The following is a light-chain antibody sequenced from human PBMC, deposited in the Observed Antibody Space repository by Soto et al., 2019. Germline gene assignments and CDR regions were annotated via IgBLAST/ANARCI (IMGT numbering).Light chain of an antibody. Sequence: DIQMTQSPSTLSASVRDRVTITCRASQSISSWLAWYQQQPGKAPKLLIYKASILESGVPSRFSGSGSGTEFTLTISSLHPDYFATYYCQHYNSYPGTFGQGTKVEI. CDR1: QSISSW. J-gene: IGKJ1*01. V-gene: IGKV1-5*03. CDR3: QHYNSYPGT. CDR2: KAS.